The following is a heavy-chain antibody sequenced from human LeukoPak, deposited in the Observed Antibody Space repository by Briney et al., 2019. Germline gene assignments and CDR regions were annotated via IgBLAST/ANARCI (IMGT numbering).Heavy chain of an antibody. CDR3: ATLYDFWSGYTLMPYYYYYMDV. V-gene: IGHV1-24*01. CDR1: GYTLTELS. D-gene: IGHD3-3*01. Sequence: ASVKVSCKVSGYTLTELSMHWVRQAPGKGLEWMGGFDPEDGETIYAQKFQGRVTMTEDTSTDTAYMELSSLRSEDTAVYYRATLYDFWSGYTLMPYYYYYMDVWGKGTTVTVSS. J-gene: IGHJ6*03. CDR2: FDPEDGET.